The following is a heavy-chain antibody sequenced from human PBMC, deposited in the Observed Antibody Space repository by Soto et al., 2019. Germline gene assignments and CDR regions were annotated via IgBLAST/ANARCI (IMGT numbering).Heavy chain of an antibody. V-gene: IGHV4-30-4*01. Sequence: SETLSLTCTVSGGSISSGDYYWSWIRQPPRKGLEWIGYIYYSGSTYYNPSLKSRVTISVDTSKNQFSLKLSSVTAADTAVYYCARVFYYDSSGYYLNDAFDIWGQGTMVTVSS. CDR2: IYYSGST. J-gene: IGHJ3*02. CDR3: ARVFYYDSSGYYLNDAFDI. D-gene: IGHD3-22*01. CDR1: GGSISSGDYY.